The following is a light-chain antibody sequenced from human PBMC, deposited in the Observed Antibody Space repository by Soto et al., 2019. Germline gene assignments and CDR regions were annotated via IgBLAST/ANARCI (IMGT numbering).Light chain of an antibody. Sequence: EIVLTQSPGTLSLSPGERATLSCRASQSVISNYLAWYQQKPGQAPRLLIYDASNRATGIPARFSGSGSGTDFTLTISSLEPEDFAGYYCQQRSNWPTFGGGTKVDIK. CDR2: DAS. CDR1: QSVISNY. J-gene: IGKJ4*01. CDR3: QQRSNWPT. V-gene: IGKV3-11*01.